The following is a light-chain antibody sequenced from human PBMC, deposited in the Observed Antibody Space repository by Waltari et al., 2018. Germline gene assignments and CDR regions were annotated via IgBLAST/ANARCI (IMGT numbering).Light chain of an antibody. CDR3: QQYNNWPPLT. J-gene: IGKJ4*01. Sequence: EIVMTQSPATLSVYPGERATVSCRASQSVSSNLAWYQQQPGHPPRPLIYGSSTRATGIPARFSCSGSGTEFTLTISSMQSEDFAVYYCQQYNNWPPLTFGGGTKVEIK. CDR1: QSVSSN. V-gene: IGKV3-15*01. CDR2: GSS.